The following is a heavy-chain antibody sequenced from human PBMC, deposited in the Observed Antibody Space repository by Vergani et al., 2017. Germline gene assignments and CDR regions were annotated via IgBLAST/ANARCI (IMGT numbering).Heavy chain of an antibody. D-gene: IGHD5-12*01. V-gene: IGHV1-69*12. CDR1: GGTFSSYA. CDR2: IIPIFGTA. J-gene: IGHJ6*04. CDR3: ASPRSGYDVEAVAGHVYYYYGMDV. Sequence: QVQLVQSGAEVKKPGSSVKVSCKASGGTFSSYAISWVRQAPGQGLEWMGGIIPIFGTANYAQKFQGRVTITADESTSTAYMELSSLRSEDTAVYYCASPRSGYDVEAVAGHVYYYYGMDVGGKGTTVTVSS.